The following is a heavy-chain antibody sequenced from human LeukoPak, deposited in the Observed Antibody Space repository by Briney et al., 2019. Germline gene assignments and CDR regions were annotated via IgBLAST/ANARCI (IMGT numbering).Heavy chain of an antibody. CDR3: ANTGYNYEFDN. Sequence: PGGSLRLSCAASGFTFSTYWMHWVRQAPGKGLVWISRINRDGSGITYADSVKGRFTISRDSAKSILYLQMNSLRAEDTAVYYCANTGYNYEFDNWGQGTLVTVSS. J-gene: IGHJ4*02. CDR2: INRDGSGI. V-gene: IGHV3-74*01. CDR1: GFTFSTYW. D-gene: IGHD5-18*01.